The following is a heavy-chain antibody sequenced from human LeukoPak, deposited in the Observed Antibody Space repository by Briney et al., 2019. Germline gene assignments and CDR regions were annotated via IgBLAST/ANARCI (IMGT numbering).Heavy chain of an antibody. CDR1: GYTFTGYY. J-gene: IGHJ4*02. D-gene: IGHD2-15*01. CDR2: INPNSGGT. Sequence: GASVKVSCTASGYTFTGYYMHWVRQAPGQGLEWMGWINPNSGGTNYAQKFQGRVTMTRDTSISTAYMELSRLRSDDTAVYYCARALLDIVVVVAATPLDYWGQGTLVTVSS. V-gene: IGHV1-2*02. CDR3: ARALLDIVVVVAATPLDY.